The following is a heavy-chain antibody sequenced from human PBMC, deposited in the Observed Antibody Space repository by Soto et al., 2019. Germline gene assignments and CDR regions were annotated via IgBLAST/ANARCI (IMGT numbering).Heavy chain of an antibody. CDR3: VKGGYKTGWPPFDH. J-gene: IGHJ4*01. CDR1: SFRFSAYG. D-gene: IGHD6-19*01. Sequence: QVKLVEFGGAVVQSGRSLRLSCTASSFRFSAYGMHWVRQAPGKGLEWVALISDDGKTQFFTESVEGQFTISRDNSRNTLYLQMNRLRPEDTAVYYCVKGGYKTGWPPFDHWGHGTRVTVSS. V-gene: IGHV3-30*18. CDR2: ISDDGKTQ.